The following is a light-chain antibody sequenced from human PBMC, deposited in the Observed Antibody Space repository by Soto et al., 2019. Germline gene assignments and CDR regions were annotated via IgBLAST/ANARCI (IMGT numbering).Light chain of an antibody. CDR3: QQYGSSRPYT. J-gene: IGKJ2*01. Sequence: EIVLTQSPGTLSLSPGERATLSCRASQSVSSSYLAWYQQKPGQAPRLLIYGASSRATGIPDRFSGSGSGTDFTVTISRLEPEDFAVYYCQQYGSSRPYTFGQGTKLEIQ. CDR1: QSVSSSY. V-gene: IGKV3-20*01. CDR2: GAS.